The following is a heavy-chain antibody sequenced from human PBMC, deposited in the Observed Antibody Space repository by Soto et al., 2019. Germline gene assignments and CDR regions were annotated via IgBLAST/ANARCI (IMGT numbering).Heavy chain of an antibody. CDR1: GGSISGSF. CDR3: ARENRRGSDYPPFDP. V-gene: IGHV4-4*07. Sequence: QVQLQESGPGLVKPSETLSLTCTVSGGSISGSFWSWIRQPAGKGLEWIGRIYTSGNTSYNPSLKSRVTMSVDTSNNQFSLKLTSVTAADTAIYYCARENRRGSDYPPFDPWGQGTLVTVSS. J-gene: IGHJ5*02. CDR2: IYTSGNT. D-gene: IGHD2-21*01.